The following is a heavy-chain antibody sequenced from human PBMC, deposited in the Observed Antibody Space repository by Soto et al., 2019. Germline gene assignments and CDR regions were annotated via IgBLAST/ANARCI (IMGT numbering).Heavy chain of an antibody. CDR2: INHSGST. CDR3: ARGPLRVGVVISYYYGMDV. D-gene: IGHD3-3*01. V-gene: IGHV4-34*01. CDR1: GGSFSGYY. J-gene: IGHJ6*02. Sequence: SETLSLTCAVYGGSFSGYYWSWIRQPPGKGLEWIGEINHSGSTNYNPSLKSRVTISVDTSKNQFSLKLSSVTAADTAVYYCARGPLRVGVVISYYYGMDVWGQGTTVTVSS.